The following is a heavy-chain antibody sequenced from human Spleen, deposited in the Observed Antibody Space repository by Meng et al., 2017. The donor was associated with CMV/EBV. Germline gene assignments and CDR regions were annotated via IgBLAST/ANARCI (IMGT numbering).Heavy chain of an antibody. CDR3: AREYPQLAYFDY. CDR2: ISWNSGTI. D-gene: IGHD6-13*01. Sequence: SLRLSCAASGFTFADYAMHWVRQAPGKGLEWVSGISWNSGTIRYADSVKGRFTISRDNAKNSLFLQMNSLRAEDTAVYYCAREYPQLAYFDYWGQGTLVTVSS. CDR1: GFTFADYA. J-gene: IGHJ4*02. V-gene: IGHV3-9*01.